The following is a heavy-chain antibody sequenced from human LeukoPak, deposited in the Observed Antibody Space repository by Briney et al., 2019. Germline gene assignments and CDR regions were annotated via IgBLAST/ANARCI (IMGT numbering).Heavy chain of an antibody. Sequence: ASVKVSCKASGGTFSSYAISWVRQAPGQGLEWMGGIIPIFGTANYAQKFQGRVTITADESTSTAYMELSSLRSEDTAVYYCARDFSYGSGRGWGQGTLSPSPQ. D-gene: IGHD3-10*01. CDR1: GGTFSSYA. CDR3: ARDFSYGSGRG. J-gene: IGHJ4*02. CDR2: IIPIFGTA. V-gene: IGHV1-69*13.